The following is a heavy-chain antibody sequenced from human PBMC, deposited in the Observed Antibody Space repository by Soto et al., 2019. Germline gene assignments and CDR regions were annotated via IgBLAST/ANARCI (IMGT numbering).Heavy chain of an antibody. V-gene: IGHV1-69*13. CDR1: GGTFSSYA. CDR2: IIPIFGTA. D-gene: IGHD4-17*01. J-gene: IGHJ6*02. CDR3: ARVVTTVTADYYYGMDV. Sequence: SVKVSCKASGGTFSSYAISWVRQAPGQGLEWMGGIIPIFGTANYAQKFQGRVTITADESTSTAYMELSSLRSEDTAVYYCARVVTTVTADYYYGMDVWGQGTTVTVSS.